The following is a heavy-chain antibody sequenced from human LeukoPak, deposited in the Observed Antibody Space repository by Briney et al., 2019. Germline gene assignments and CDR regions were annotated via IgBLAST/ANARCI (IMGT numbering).Heavy chain of an antibody. CDR3: ARETNYGDYAPDY. J-gene: IGHJ4*02. CDR2: ISSSSSYI. V-gene: IGHV3-21*01. CDR1: GFTFSSYS. D-gene: IGHD4-17*01. Sequence: GGSLRLSCAASGFTFSSYSMNWVRQAPGKGLEWVSSISSSSSYIYYADSVKGRFTISRDNAKNSLYLQMNSLRAEDTAVYYCARETNYGDYAPDYWGQGALVTVSS.